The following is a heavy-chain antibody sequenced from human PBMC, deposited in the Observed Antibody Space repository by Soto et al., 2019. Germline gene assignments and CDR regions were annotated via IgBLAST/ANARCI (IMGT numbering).Heavy chain of an antibody. CDR2: IHSDGSST. D-gene: IGHD1-26*01. J-gene: IGHJ3*01. V-gene: IGHV3-74*01. CDR3: ARGDRGAFDL. Sequence: EVQLVESGGGLVQPGESLRLSCAASGFTFSYYWMHWVRQAPGKGLVWVSRIHSDGSSTTYADSVKGRFTISRDNARNTLYLQMNSLRAEDTAVDYCARGDRGAFDLWGQGTVLTVSS. CDR1: GFTFSYYW.